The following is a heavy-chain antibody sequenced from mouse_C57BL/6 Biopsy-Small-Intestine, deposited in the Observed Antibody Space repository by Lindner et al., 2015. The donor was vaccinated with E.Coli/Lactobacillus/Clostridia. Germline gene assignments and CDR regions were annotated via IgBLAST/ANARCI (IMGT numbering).Heavy chain of an antibody. Sequence: VQLQESGAEPARPGASVKLSCKASGYTFTSYGISWVKQRTGQGLEWIGEIYPRSGNTYYNEKFKGKATLTADKSSSTAYMEPRSLTSEDSAVYYCAREGPWPFAYWGQGTLVTVSA. J-gene: IGHJ3*01. V-gene: IGHV1-81*01. CDR1: GYTFTSYG. CDR2: IYPRSGNT. CDR3: AREGPWPFAY.